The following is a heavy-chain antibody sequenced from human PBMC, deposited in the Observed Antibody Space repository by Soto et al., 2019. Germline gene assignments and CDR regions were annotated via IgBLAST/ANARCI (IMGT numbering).Heavy chain of an antibody. Sequence: GDTVKVSCKASGYTFTSYGISWVRQAPGQGLEWMGWISAYNGNTNYAQKLQGRVTMTTDTSTSTAYMELRSLRSDDTAVYYCARGEVLLWFGEFPTYPYYFDYWGQGTLVTVSS. J-gene: IGHJ4*02. CDR2: ISAYNGNT. D-gene: IGHD3-10*01. CDR1: GYTFTSYG. CDR3: ARGEVLLWFGEFPTYPYYFDY. V-gene: IGHV1-18*01.